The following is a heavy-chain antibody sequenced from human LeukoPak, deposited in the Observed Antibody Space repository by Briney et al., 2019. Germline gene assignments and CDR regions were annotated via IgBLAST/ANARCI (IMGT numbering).Heavy chain of an antibody. CDR1: GYTFTSYY. V-gene: IGHV1-2*02. CDR3: ATCCTNWVYYFGY. J-gene: IGHJ4*02. D-gene: IGHD2-8*01. Sequence: ASVKVSCKASGYTFTSYYLNWGRQAPGQGLEWMGWIHPNSGGTSYAQNFQGRVTMTRDTSISTAYMELSRLRSEDPAVYYWATCCTNWVYYFGYWGQGTLVTVSS. CDR2: IHPNSGGT.